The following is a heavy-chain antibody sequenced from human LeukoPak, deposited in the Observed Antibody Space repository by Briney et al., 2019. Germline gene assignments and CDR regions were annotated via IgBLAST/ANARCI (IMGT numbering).Heavy chain of an antibody. J-gene: IGHJ4*02. D-gene: IGHD3-10*01. Sequence: GRSLRLSCAASGFTFSNYGMHWVRQAPGKGLEWVAVISYDGSNKYYADYVKGRFTISRDNSKNTLYLQMNSLRAEDTAVYSCAKEARLLWFGDRLENWGQGTLVTVSS. V-gene: IGHV3-30*18. CDR3: AKEARLLWFGDRLEN. CDR2: ISYDGSNK. CDR1: GFTFSNYG.